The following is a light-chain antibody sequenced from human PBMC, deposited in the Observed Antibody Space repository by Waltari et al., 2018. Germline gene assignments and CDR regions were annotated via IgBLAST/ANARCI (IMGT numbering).Light chain of an antibody. CDR2: KNT. CDR1: RSNISSNC. Sequence: QSVLTQPPSASGTHGQKVTSPCNGSRSNISSNCVYCYHQLPSTAPKLLIFKNTQRPSGVPDRFSYSKSGTSASLAINGLRSEDEADYYCASWDDSLSGLVLGGGTKVTVL. CDR3: ASWDDSLSGLV. J-gene: IGLJ3*02. V-gene: IGLV1-47*01.